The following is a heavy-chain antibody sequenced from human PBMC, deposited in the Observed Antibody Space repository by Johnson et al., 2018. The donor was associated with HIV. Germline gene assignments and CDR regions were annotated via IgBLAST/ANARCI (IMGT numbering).Heavy chain of an antibody. CDR3: TTVAAFGAFDI. Sequence: VQPVESGGGLVQPGGSLRLSCAASGFTVSSNYMSWVRQAPGKGLEWVSVIYSGGSTYYADSVKGRFTISRENAKNSLYLQMNSLRAGDTAVYYCTTVAAFGAFDIWGRGTMVTVSS. V-gene: IGHV3-66*01. CDR2: IYSGGST. CDR1: GFTVSSNY. D-gene: IGHD1-14*01. J-gene: IGHJ3*02.